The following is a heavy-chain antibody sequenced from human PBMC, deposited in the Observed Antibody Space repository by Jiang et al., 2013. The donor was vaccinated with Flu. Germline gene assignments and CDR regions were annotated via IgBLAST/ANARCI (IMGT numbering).Heavy chain of an antibody. V-gene: IGHV4-34*01. D-gene: IGHD1-26*01. CDR1: GGSLSTYS. J-gene: IGHJ4*02. CDR3: ARPDVGVTFTH. Sequence: LLKPSETLSLTCAVYGGSLSTYSWTWIRQPPGKGLDWIGEIHHTGSTRYNPSLQSRVTISVDSSKNQIFLRVTSVTATDTAVYYCARPDVGVTFTHWGQGILVTVSS. CDR2: IHHTGST.